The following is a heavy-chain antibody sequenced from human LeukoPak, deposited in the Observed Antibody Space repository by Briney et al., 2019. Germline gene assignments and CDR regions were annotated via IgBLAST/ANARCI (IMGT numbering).Heavy chain of an antibody. CDR2: IFHSGNS. CDR3: ARVTYVDDMLYQYFDY. D-gene: IGHD4-17*01. V-gene: IGHV4-38-2*01. CDR1: SYSTSSGSY. J-gene: IGHJ4*02. Sequence: SETLSLTCAVSSYSTSSGSYWGWIRHSPGKALEWVGSIFHSGNSYYNPSLKSRLTMSVDTSKNQFSLKLTSVTAADTALYYCARVTYVDDMLYQYFDYWGQGILVTVSS.